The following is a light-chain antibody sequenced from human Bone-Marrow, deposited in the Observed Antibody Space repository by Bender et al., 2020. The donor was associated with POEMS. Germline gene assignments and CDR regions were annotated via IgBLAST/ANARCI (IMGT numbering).Light chain of an antibody. CDR1: SSDIGAYNF. J-gene: IGLJ2*01. CDR2: DVR. Sequence: QSALTQPASVSASPGQSITISCTGTSSDIGAYNFVSWYQHHPGRAPKLLLYDVRDRPSGVSNRFSGSKSGNTASLTISGLQAEDEADYYCSSYTSSSTVVFGGGTKLTVL. CDR3: SSYTSSSTVV. V-gene: IGLV2-14*03.